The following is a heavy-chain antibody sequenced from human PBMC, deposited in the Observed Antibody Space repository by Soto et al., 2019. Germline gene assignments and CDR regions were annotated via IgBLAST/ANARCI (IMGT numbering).Heavy chain of an antibody. CDR1: GFTFSSYA. CDR2: ISGSGGST. J-gene: IGHJ4*02. CDR3: AKGGYDFWSGPPAFDY. V-gene: IGHV3-23*01. D-gene: IGHD3-3*01. Sequence: GGSLRLSCAASGFTFSSYAMSWVRQAPGKGMEWVSAISGSGGSTYYADSVKGRFTLSRDNSKNTLYLQMNSLRAEDTAVYYCAKGGYDFWSGPPAFDYWGQGTLVTVSS.